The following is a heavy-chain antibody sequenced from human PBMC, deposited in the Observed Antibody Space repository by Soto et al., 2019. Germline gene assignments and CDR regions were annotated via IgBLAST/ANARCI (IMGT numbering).Heavy chain of an antibody. V-gene: IGHV1-69*13. J-gene: IGHJ4*02. D-gene: IGHD3-22*01. CDR2: IIPIFGTA. CDR3: ARSAYDSSGYYYHLFDY. CDR1: GGTFSSYA. Sequence: SVKVSCKASGGTFSSYAISWVRQAPGQGLEWMGGIIPIFGTANYAQKFQGRVTITADESTSTAYMELSSLRSEDTAVYYCARSAYDSSGYYYHLFDYWGQGTLVTVSS.